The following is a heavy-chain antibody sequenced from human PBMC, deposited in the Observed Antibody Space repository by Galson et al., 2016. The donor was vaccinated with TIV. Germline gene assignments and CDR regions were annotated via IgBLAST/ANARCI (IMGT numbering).Heavy chain of an antibody. Sequence: SLRLSCAASGFTVGNNYMSWVRQPPGKGLEWVAAMYSGGDTVYADSVKGRFTISRDSSKNTLYLQMNGLRAEDTAVYYCANHEQGDYWGQGTLITVSS. CDR3: ANHEQGDY. CDR1: GFTVGNNY. D-gene: IGHD1-14*01. V-gene: IGHV3-53*01. CDR2: MYSGGDT. J-gene: IGHJ4*02.